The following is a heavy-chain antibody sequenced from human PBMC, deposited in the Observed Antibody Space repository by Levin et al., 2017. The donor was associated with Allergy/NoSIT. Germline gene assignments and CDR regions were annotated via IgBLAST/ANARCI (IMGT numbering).Heavy chain of an antibody. V-gene: IGHV3-23*01. Sequence: PGGSLRLSCAASGFTFSSYAMSWVRQAPGKGLEWVSAISGSGGSTYYADSVKGRFTISRDNSKNTLYLQMNSLRAEDTAVYYCAKGGVGIVVVPAASRGMDVWGQGTTVTVSS. J-gene: IGHJ6*02. CDR2: ISGSGGST. CDR3: AKGGVGIVVVPAASRGMDV. D-gene: IGHD2-2*01. CDR1: GFTFSSYA.